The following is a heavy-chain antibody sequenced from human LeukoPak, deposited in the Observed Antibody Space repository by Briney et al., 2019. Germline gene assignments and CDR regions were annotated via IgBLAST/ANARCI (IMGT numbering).Heavy chain of an antibody. J-gene: IGHJ4*02. CDR2: LSGSGGYT. Sequence: PGGSLRLSCVASGFTFSSYFMSWVRQAPGKGLEWVSSLSGSGGYTYYADSVKGRFTISRDNSKNTLYLQMNSLRAEDTAVYYCAKSVVVITFRFDDWGQGALVTVSS. V-gene: IGHV3-23*01. D-gene: IGHD2-15*01. CDR1: GFTFSSYF. CDR3: AKSVVVITFRFDD.